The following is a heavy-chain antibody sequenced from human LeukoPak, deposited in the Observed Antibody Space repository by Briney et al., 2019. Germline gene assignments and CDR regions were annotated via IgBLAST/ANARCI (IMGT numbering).Heavy chain of an antibody. J-gene: IGHJ6*03. V-gene: IGHV3-11*01. CDR1: GFTVSSNY. D-gene: IGHD2-2*01. CDR3: ARGQGDCSSTSCMGYYYYYMDV. Sequence: GGSLRLSCAASGFTVSSNYMTWVRQAPGKGLEWVSYISSSGSTIYYADSVKGRFTISRDNAKNSLYLQMNSLRAEDTAVYYCARGQGDCSSTSCMGYYYYYMDVWGKGTTVTISS. CDR2: ISSSGSTI.